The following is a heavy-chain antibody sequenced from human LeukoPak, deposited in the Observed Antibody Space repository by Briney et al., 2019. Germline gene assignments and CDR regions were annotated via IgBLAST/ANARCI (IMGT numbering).Heavy chain of an antibody. CDR2: IYYSGST. J-gene: IGHJ4*02. V-gene: IGHV4-30-4*01. Sequence: PSQTLSLTCTVSGGSISSGDYYWSWIRQPPGKGLEWIGYIYYSGSTYYNPSLESRVTISVDTSKNQFSLKLSSVTAADTAVYYCARATHSNYFDYWGQGTLVTVSS. CDR3: ARATHSNYFDY. D-gene: IGHD2/OR15-2a*01. CDR1: GGSISSGDYY.